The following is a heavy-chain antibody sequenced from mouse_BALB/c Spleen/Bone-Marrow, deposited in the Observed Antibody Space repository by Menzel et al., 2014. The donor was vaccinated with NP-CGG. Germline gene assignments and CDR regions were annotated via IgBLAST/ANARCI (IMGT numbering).Heavy chain of an antibody. J-gene: IGHJ2*01. V-gene: IGHV1S137*01. Sequence: QVQLQQSGAELVRPGVSVKISCKGSGYTFTDYAMHWVKQSHAKSLEWIGIISSSYGDATYNQKFKGKATMTVDKPSNTAYMELARLTSEDSAIYYCARGLSYYYGTSYYFDYWGQGTTLTVSS. CDR2: ISSSYGDA. D-gene: IGHD1-1*01. CDR1: GYTFTDYA. CDR3: ARGLSYYYGTSYYFDY.